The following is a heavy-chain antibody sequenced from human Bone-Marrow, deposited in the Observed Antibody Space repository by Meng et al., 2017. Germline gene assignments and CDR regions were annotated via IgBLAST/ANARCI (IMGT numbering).Heavy chain of an antibody. D-gene: IGHD3-3*01. CDR1: GGSISSGDYY. Sequence: QVQLQESGPGLVKPSQTLSPTCTVSGGSISSGDYYWSWIRQPPGKGLEWIGYIYYTGTTYYNPSLKSRLTISVDTSKNQFSLNLTSVTAADTAVYYCARDTDFWSASNWFDPWGPGTLVTVSS. CDR2: IYYTGTT. J-gene: IGHJ5*02. CDR3: ARDTDFWSASNWFDP. V-gene: IGHV4-30-4*08.